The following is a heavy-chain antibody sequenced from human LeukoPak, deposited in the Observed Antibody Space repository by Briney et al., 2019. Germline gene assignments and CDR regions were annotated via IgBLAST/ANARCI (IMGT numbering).Heavy chain of an antibody. J-gene: IGHJ4*02. D-gene: IGHD1-26*01. CDR2: IYPGDSDT. CDR1: GYSLTSYW. Sequence: GESLKISCKGSGYSLTSYWIGWVRQMPGKGLEWMGIIYPGDSDTRYSPSFQGQVTISADKSISTAYLQWSSLKASDTAMYYCARLNADSGSYYFDYWDQGTLVTVSS. V-gene: IGHV5-51*01. CDR3: ARLNADSGSYYFDY.